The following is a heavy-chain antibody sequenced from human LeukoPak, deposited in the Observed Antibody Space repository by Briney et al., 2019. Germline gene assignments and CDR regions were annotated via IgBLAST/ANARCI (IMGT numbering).Heavy chain of an antibody. D-gene: IGHD4-23*01. CDR3: TTGPGNSGY. CDR2: IKSKNVGETT. J-gene: IGHJ4*02. V-gene: IGHV3-15*01. Sequence: AGGSLRLSCVVSGLTFDNAWMSWVRQAPRKGLEWVGRIKSKNVGETTEYAAPVQGRFTISRDDSKNTVYLQMSNLKTEDTAVYYCTTGPGNSGYWGQGTLVTVSS. CDR1: GLTFDNAW.